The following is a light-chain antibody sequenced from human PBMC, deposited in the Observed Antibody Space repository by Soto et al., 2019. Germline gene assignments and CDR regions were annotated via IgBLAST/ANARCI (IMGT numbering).Light chain of an antibody. CDR3: TSYTTRSTRV. J-gene: IGLJ2*01. CDR1: SSDVGGYNY. Sequence: QSALTQPASVSGSPGQSITISCTGTSSDVGGYNYVSWYQQHPGKAPKLMIYEVTNRPSGVSNRFSGSKSGNTASLTISGLQAEDEADYYCTSYTTRSTRVFGRGTQLTVL. V-gene: IGLV2-14*01. CDR2: EVT.